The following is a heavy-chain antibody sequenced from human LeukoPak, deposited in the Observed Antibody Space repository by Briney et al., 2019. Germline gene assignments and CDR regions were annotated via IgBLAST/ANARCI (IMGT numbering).Heavy chain of an antibody. CDR3: ARDLGLPGH. CDR2: ISSSSSTI. V-gene: IGHV3-48*02. D-gene: IGHD3-16*01. J-gene: IGHJ4*02. CDR1: GFTFSSYS. Sequence: GGSLRLSCAASGFTFSSYSMNWVRQAPGKGLEWVSYISSSSSTIYYADSVKGRFTISRDNAKNSLYPQMNSLRDEDTAVYYCARDLGLPGHWGQGTLVTVSS.